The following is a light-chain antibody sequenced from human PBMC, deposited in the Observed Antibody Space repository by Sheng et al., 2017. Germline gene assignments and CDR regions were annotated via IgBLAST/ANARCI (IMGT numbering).Light chain of an antibody. V-gene: IGKV1-5*03. CDR1: QSISSW. CDR2: KAS. J-gene: IGKJ2*01. CDR3: QQYNSYSYT. Sequence: MTQSPSTLSASVGDRVTITCRASQSISSWLAWYQQKPGKAPKLLIYKASSLESGVPSRFSGSGSGTEFTLTISSLQPDDFATYYCQQYNSYSYTFGQGTKLEI.